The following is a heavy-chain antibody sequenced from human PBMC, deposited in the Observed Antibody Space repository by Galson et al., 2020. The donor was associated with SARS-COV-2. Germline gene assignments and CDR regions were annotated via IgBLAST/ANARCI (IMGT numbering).Heavy chain of an antibody. CDR3: ASPGSSWHAFDI. V-gene: IGHV3-9*01. CDR2: ISWNSGSI. J-gene: IGHJ3*02. CDR1: GFTFDDYA. D-gene: IGHD6-13*01. Sequence: GGSLRLSCAASGFTFDDYAMHWVRQAPGKGLEWVSGISWNSGSIGYADSVKGRFTISRDNAKNSLYLQMNSLRAEDTALYYCASPGSSWHAFDIWGQGTMVTVSS.